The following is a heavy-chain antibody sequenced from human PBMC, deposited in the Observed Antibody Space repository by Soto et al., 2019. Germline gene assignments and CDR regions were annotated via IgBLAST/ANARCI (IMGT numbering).Heavy chain of an antibody. D-gene: IGHD2-2*01. CDR1: GGSISSGGYY. J-gene: IGHJ2*01. Sequence: QVQLQESGPGLVKPSQTLSLTCTVSGGSISSGGYYWSWIRQHPGKGLECIGYIYYSGSTYYNPSLKSRVTISVDTSKNQFTLKLSSVTAADTAVYYCARRGRTGIALVVVPAARYWYFDLWGRGTLVTVSS. CDR3: ARRGRTGIALVVVPAARYWYFDL. V-gene: IGHV4-31*03. CDR2: IYYSGST.